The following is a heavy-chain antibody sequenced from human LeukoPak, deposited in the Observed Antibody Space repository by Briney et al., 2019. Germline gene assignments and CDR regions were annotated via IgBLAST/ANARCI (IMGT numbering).Heavy chain of an antibody. V-gene: IGHV4-59*08. J-gene: IGHJ4*02. CDR2: IYYSGST. CDR3: ASYSSSSWYANFDY. D-gene: IGHD6-13*01. CDR1: GGSISSYY. Sequence: SETLSLTCTVSGGSISSYYWSWIRQPPGEGLEWIGYIYYSGSTNYNPSLKSRVTISVDTSKNQFSLKLSSVTAADTAVYYCASYSSSSWYANFDYWGQGTLVTVSS.